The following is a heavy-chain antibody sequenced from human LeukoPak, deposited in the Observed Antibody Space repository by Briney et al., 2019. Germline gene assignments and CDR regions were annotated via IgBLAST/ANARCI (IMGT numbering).Heavy chain of an antibody. CDR1: GGSISSYY. Sequence: PSETLSLTCTVSGGSISSYYWSWIRQPPGKGLEWIEYIYYSGSTNYNPSLKSRVTISVDTSKNQFSLKLSSVTAADTAVYYCASGNWFDPWGQGTLVTVSS. CDR2: IYYSGST. V-gene: IGHV4-59*01. CDR3: ASGNWFDP. J-gene: IGHJ5*02.